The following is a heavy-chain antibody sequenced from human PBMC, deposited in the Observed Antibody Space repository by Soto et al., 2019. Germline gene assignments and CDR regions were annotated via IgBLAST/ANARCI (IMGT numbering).Heavy chain of an antibody. D-gene: IGHD2-2*01. CDR1: GFTFSRYV. Sequence: LRLSCAGSGFTFSRYVMSWVRQAPGKGLEWVSAISGSGGSTYFADSVKGRFTISRDNSKNTLYLQMNRLRAEDTAVYYCAKVSGDQLLSTFDYWGQGTLVTVYS. V-gene: IGHV3-23*01. J-gene: IGHJ4*02. CDR3: AKVSGDQLLSTFDY. CDR2: ISGSGGST.